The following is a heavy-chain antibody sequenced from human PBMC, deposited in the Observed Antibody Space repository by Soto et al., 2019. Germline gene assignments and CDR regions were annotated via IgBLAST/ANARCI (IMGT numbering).Heavy chain of an antibody. D-gene: IGHD4-17*01. V-gene: IGHV4-39*01. Sequence: SETLSLTYAVSGCPISIRSYYWGWIRQPPGKGLEWIGSMYYSGSTYYNPSLKSRVTISVDTSKNQFSLKLSSVTAADTAVYYCAADTVTLYYYYYGMDVWGQGTTVT. CDR1: GCPISIRSYY. CDR2: MYYSGST. CDR3: AADTVTLYYYYYGMDV. J-gene: IGHJ6*02.